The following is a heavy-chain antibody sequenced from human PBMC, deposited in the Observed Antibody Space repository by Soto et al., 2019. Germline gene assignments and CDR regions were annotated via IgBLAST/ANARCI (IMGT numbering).Heavy chain of an antibody. V-gene: IGHV1-8*01. CDR2: MNPNSGNT. D-gene: IGHD2-21*02. CDR3: ARGRDLAYCGGDCSFFDY. J-gene: IGHJ4*02. CDR1: GYTFTSYD. Sequence: QVQLVQSGAEVKKPGASVKVSCKASGYTFTSYDINWVRQATGQGLEWMGWMNPNSGNTGYAQKFQGRVTMTRNTSISTAYMELSSLRSEDTAVYYCARGRDLAYCGGDCSFFDYWGQGTLVTVSS.